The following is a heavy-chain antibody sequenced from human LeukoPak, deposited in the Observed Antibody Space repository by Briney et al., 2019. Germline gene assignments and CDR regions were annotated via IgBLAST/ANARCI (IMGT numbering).Heavy chain of an antibody. J-gene: IGHJ3*02. CDR1: GYTFTSYY. D-gene: IGHD6-25*01. Sequence: ASVKVSCMASGYTFTSYYVHWVRQAPGQGLEWMGIINPTSGDTNYAQNFQGRVTMTRDMSTSTVYMELSSLRSEDTAVYYCARYGFSSVWQGGWHAFDIWGLGTMVTVSS. V-gene: IGHV1-46*01. CDR3: ARYGFSSVWQGGWHAFDI. CDR2: INPTSGDT.